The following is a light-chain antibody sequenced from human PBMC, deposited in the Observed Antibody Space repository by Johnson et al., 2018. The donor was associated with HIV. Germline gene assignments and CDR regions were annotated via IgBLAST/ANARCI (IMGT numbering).Light chain of an antibody. CDR1: IANIGNNS. J-gene: IGLJ1*01. CDR3: GTWDSSLSAGI. CDR2: ENN. V-gene: IGLV1-51*02. Sequence: QSVLTQPPSVSAAPGQRVTISCSGGIANIGNNSLSWFQQLPGTAPKLLIYENNKRPSGIPDRFSGSKSGTSATLGITGLQTGDEADYYCGTWDSSLSAGIFGTGTKVTVL.